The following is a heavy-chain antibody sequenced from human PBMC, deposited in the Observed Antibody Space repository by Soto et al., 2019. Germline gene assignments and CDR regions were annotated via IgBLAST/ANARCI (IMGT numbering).Heavy chain of an antibody. CDR3: AKELNFDSLQNSYYGMDV. D-gene: IGHD3-9*01. CDR2: ISYDGRNK. V-gene: IGHV3-30*18. J-gene: IGHJ6*02. Sequence: GGSLRLSCAASGFTFSSYGMHWVRQAPGKGLEWVAVISYDGRNKYYADSVKGRFTISRDNSKNTLYLQMNSLRAEDTAVYYCAKELNFDSLQNSYYGMDVWGQGNTVTVSS. CDR1: GFTFSSYG.